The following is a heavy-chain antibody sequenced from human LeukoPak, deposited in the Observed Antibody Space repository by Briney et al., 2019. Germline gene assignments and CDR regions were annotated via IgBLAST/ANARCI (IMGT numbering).Heavy chain of an antibody. CDR3: ASGKIAVAGYRGVPFAFDY. D-gene: IGHD6-19*01. CDR2: ISAYNGNT. V-gene: IGHV1-18*01. Sequence: ASVKVSCKASGYTFTSYGISWVRQAPGQGLEWMGWISAYNGNTNYAQKLQGRVAMTTDTSTSTAYMELRSLRSDDTAVYYCASGKIAVAGYRGVPFAFDYWGQGTLVTVSS. J-gene: IGHJ4*02. CDR1: GYTFTSYG.